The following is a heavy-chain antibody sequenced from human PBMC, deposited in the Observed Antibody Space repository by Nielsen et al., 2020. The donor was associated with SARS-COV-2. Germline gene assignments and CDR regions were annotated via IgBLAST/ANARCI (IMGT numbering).Heavy chain of an antibody. CDR2: ISYDGSNK. CDR1: GFTFSSYA. V-gene: IGHV3-30*04. CDR3: ARQAITWITIFGVVMKFPFDP. J-gene: IGHJ5*02. Sequence: GESLKISCAASGFTFSSYAMHWVRQAPGKGLEWVAVISYDGSNKYYADSVKGRFTISRDSSKNTLYLQMNSLRPEDTAVYYCARQAITWITIFGVVMKFPFDPWGQGTLVTVSS. D-gene: IGHD3-3*01.